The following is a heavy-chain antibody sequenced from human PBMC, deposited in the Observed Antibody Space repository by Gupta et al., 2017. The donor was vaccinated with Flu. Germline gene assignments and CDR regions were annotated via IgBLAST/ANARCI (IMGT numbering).Heavy chain of an antibody. V-gene: IGHV3-64*01. CDR1: GFTFSSYA. J-gene: IGHJ4*02. CDR3: ARYGRGGGSQHYFDY. CDR2: ISSNGGST. D-gene: IGHD2-15*01. Sequence: EVQLVESGGGLVQPGGSLRLSCAASGFTFSSYAMHWVRQAPGKGLEYVSAISSNGGSTYYANSVKGRFTISRDNSKNTLYLQMGSLRAEDMAVYYCARYGRGGGSQHYFDYWGQGTLVTVSS.